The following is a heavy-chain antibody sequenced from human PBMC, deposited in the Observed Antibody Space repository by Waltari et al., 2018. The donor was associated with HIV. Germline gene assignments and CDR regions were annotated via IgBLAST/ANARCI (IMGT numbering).Heavy chain of an antibody. CDR3: ARDLYSSGWGCFDY. CDR2: IKQDGSEK. J-gene: IGHJ4*02. D-gene: IGHD6-19*01. Sequence: EVQLVESGGGLVQPGGSLRLSCAASGFTFSSYWMSWVRQAPGKGLEWVANIKQDGSEKYYVDSVKGRFTISRDNAKNSLYLQMNSLRAEDTAVYYCARDLYSSGWGCFDYWGQGTLVTVSS. CDR1: GFTFSSYW. V-gene: IGHV3-7*01.